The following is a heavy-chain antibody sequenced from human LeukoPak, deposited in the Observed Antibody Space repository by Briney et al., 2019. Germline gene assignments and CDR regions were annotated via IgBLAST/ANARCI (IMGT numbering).Heavy chain of an antibody. CDR1: GGSISSYY. CDR2: IYTSEST. J-gene: IGHJ6*03. Sequence: SETLSLTCTVSGGSISSYYWSWIRQPPGKGLEWIGRIYTSESTNYNPSLKSRVTISVDTSKNQFSLKLSSVTAADTAVYYCARVVLLWFGELGYMDVWGKGTTVTISS. CDR3: ARVVLLWFGELGYMDV. V-gene: IGHV4-4*08. D-gene: IGHD3-10*01.